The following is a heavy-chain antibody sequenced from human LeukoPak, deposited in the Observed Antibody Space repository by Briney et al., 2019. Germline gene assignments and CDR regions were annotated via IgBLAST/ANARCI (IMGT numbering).Heavy chain of an antibody. CDR1: GFTFSSYW. J-gene: IGHJ4*02. CDR3: ARGSNITSRPVYFHDY. Sequence: TGGSLRLSCEASGFTFSSYWMSWVPQVPGRGREWVANIKQRGSETYYADSVKGRFIISRDNAKRSLFIQMNSLTGDDTAVYYCARGSNITSRPVYFHDYWGQGALVTVSS. V-gene: IGHV3-7*01. CDR2: IKQRGSET. D-gene: IGHD6-6*01.